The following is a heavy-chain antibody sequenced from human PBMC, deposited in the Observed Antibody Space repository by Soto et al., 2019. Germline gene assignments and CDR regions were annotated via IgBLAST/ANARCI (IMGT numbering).Heavy chain of an antibody. J-gene: IGHJ4*02. Sequence: QVQLVQSGAEVKKPGASVKVSCKASGYTFTSYDINWVRQATGQGLEWMGWMNPNSGNTGYAQKFQGRVTMTRNTPIGTGYMELSSLRSDDTAVYYCAMGRPGTIAPYYFDYWGQGTLVTVSS. CDR3: AMGRPGTIAPYYFDY. CDR1: GYTFTSYD. V-gene: IGHV1-8*01. CDR2: MNPNSGNT. D-gene: IGHD1-1*01.